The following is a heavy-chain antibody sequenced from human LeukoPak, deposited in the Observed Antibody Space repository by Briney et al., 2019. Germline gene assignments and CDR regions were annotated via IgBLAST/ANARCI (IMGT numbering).Heavy chain of an antibody. V-gene: IGHV4-59*01. CDR1: GGSISSYD. CDR2: IFYSGSS. CDR3: ARAHTSNWYMDY. Sequence: KAAETLSLTCSVSGGSISSYDWSWIRQPPGKGLEWVGYIFYSGSSNYNPSLKSRVTMSVDTSEHQLSLKLRSVTAEDTALYYCARAHTSNWYMDYWGQGTLVTVSS. J-gene: IGHJ4*02. D-gene: IGHD6-13*01.